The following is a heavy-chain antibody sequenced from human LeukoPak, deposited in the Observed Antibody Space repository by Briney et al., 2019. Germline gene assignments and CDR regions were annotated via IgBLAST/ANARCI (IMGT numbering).Heavy chain of an antibody. CDR1: GFTFSSYA. J-gene: IGHJ4*02. CDR3: AKDRQTVTTVVDY. D-gene: IGHD4-17*01. Sequence: GGSLRLSFAASGFTFSSYAMSWVRQAPGKGLGWVSAISGSGGSTYFADSVKGRFTISRDNSKNTLYLQMNGLRAEDTAVYYCAKDRQTVTTVVDYWGQGTLVTVSS. V-gene: IGHV3-23*01. CDR2: ISGSGGST.